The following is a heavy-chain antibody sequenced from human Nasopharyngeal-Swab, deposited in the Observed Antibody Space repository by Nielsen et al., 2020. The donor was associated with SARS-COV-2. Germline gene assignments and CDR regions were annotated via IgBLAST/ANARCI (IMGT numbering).Heavy chain of an antibody. CDR1: GYTFTGYY. J-gene: IGHJ6*02. V-gene: IGHV1-46*01. Sequence: ASVKVSCKASGYTFTGYYMHWVRQAPGQGLEWMGIINPSGGSTNYAQKFQGRVTITADKSTSTAYMELSSLRSEDTAVYYCARVKSPGYSSSWYRDYYGMDVWGQGTTVTVSS. D-gene: IGHD6-13*01. CDR2: INPSGGST. CDR3: ARVKSPGYSSSWYRDYYGMDV.